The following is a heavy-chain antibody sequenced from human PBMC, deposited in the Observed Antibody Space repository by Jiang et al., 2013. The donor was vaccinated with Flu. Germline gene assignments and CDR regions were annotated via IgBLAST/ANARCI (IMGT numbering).Heavy chain of an antibody. CDR3: AKDVYTSGWSLFDY. V-gene: IGHV3-23*04. D-gene: IGHD6-19*01. J-gene: IGHJ4*02. Sequence: LVESGGGLVQPGGSLRLSCAASGFTFSSYAMSWVRQAPGRGLEWVSLISNTGGSTYYADSVKGRFTISRDNSKNTLYLQMNSLRAEDTAVYYCAKDVYTSGWSLFDYWGQGNLVTVSS. CDR1: GFTFSSYA. CDR2: ISNTGGST.